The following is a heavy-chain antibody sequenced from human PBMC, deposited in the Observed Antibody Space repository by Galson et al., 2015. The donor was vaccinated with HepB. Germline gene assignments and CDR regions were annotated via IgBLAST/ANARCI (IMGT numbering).Heavy chain of an antibody. D-gene: IGHD3-3*01. V-gene: IGHV3-21*01. CDR1: GFSFSAYS. CDR3: ATDALGPSRGLESSYYGMDV. CDR2: MSSRSDYI. Sequence: SLRLSCAASGFSFSAYSMNWIRLAPGRGLEWVSSMSSRSDYIYYEDSVKGRFTMSRDNAENSLYLQMNSLRVEDTAIYYCATDALGPSRGLESSYYGMDVWGRGTTVTVSS. J-gene: IGHJ6*02.